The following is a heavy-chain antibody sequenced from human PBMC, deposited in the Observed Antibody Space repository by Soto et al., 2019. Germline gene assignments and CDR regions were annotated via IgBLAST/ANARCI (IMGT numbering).Heavy chain of an antibody. D-gene: IGHD3-3*01. V-gene: IGHV3-11*05. CDR2: ISFGSSFT. CDR3: AKGVRGTYYDFWSGSGLYFDY. Sequence: LRLSCAASGFTFSDYYMTWLRQAPGKGPECISYISFGSSFTNYADSVEGRFTISRDNAKNTLYLQMNSLRAEDTAVYYCAKGVRGTYYDFWSGSGLYFDYWGQGTLVTVSS. CDR1: GFTFSDYY. J-gene: IGHJ4*02.